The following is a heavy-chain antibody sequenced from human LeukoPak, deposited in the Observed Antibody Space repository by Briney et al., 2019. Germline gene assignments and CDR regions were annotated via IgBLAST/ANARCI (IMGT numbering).Heavy chain of an antibody. CDR3: ARDPSELELRY. D-gene: IGHD1-7*01. J-gene: IGHJ4*02. Sequence: SETLSLTCTVSGGSISGFYWSWIRHPPGKRLEWIGYVPYVGTANYNPSLKSRLTISVDTSKNQFSLKLSSVTAADTAVYYCARDPSELELRYWGQGTLVTVSS. CDR1: GGSISGFY. V-gene: IGHV4-59*01. CDR2: VPYVGTA.